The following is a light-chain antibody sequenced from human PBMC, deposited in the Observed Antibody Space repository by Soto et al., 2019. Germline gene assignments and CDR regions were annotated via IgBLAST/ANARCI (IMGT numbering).Light chain of an antibody. J-gene: IGLJ2*01. Sequence: QSVLTQPPSVSAAPGQKVTISCSGTSSNIGRNYVAWYQQLPGTAPKLLIYDNDKRPSGIPYRFSGSKSGTSATLGITGLQTGDEADYYCGTWDSSLSDAVVFGEGTKLTVL. CDR2: DND. V-gene: IGLV1-51*01. CDR3: GTWDSSLSDAVV. CDR1: SSNIGRNY.